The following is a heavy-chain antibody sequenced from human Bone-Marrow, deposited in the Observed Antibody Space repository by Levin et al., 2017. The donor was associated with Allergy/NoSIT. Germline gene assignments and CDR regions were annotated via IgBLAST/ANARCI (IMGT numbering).Heavy chain of an antibody. CDR1: GGSFSGYY. CDR3: ARGRYGDYIGEDGFDI. V-gene: IGHV4-34*01. D-gene: IGHD4-17*01. CDR2: INHSGSG. J-gene: IGHJ3*02. Sequence: SQTLSLTCGVYGGSFSGYYWNWIRQPPGKGLEWIGEINHSGSGNSNPSLKSRLTISVDTSKNQFSLKLSSVTAADTAVYYCARGRYGDYIGEDGFDIWGQGTMVTVSS.